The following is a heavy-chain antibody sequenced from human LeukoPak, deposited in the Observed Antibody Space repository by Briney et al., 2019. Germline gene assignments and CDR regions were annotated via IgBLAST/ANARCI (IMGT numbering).Heavy chain of an antibody. V-gene: IGHV3-30*02. CDR2: IRYDGSNK. D-gene: IGHD3-10*01. Sequence: GGSLRLSCAASGFTFSSYSMNWVRQAPGKGLEWVAFIRYDGSNKYYADSVKGRFTISRDNSKNTLYLQMNSLRAEDTAVYYCAKDGRGIWFGDIEGYFDYWGQGTLVTVSS. CDR1: GFTFSSYS. J-gene: IGHJ4*02. CDR3: AKDGRGIWFGDIEGYFDY.